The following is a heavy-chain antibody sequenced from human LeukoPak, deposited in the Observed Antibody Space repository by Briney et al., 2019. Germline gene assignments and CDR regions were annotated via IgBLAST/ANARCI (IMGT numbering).Heavy chain of an antibody. CDR3: ASTTQAPSDDAFDI. J-gene: IGHJ3*02. Sequence: ASVKVSCKASGYTFTSYGISWVRQAPGQGLEWMGWISAYNGNTNYAQKLQGRVTMTTDTFTSTAYMELRSLRSDDTAVYYCASTTQAPSDDAFDIWGQGTMVTVSS. CDR1: GYTFTSYG. CDR2: ISAYNGNT. D-gene: IGHD2-15*01. V-gene: IGHV1-18*01.